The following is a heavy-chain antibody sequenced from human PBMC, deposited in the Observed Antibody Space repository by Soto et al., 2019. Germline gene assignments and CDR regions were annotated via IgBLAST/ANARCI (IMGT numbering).Heavy chain of an antibody. CDR3: ARDPLWGTAMVLWYFDL. V-gene: IGHV3-30-3*01. J-gene: IGHJ2*01. CDR1: GFTFSSYA. Sequence: QVQLVESGGGVVQPGRSLRLSCAASGFTFSSYAMHWVRQAPGKGLEWVAVISYDGSNKYYADSVKGRFTISSDNSKNTLYLQMHSLRAEDTAVYYCARDPLWGTAMVLWYFDLWGRGTLVTVSS. CDR2: ISYDGSNK. D-gene: IGHD5-18*01.